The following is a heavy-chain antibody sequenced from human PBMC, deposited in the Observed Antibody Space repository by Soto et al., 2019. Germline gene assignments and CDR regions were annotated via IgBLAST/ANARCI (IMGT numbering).Heavy chain of an antibody. V-gene: IGHV3-30-3*01. Sequence: PGGSLILSCAASGFTFSNSAMHWVRQAPGKGLEWVAVISFDGNNRYYVDSVKGRFTISRDNSKNTLYLQMNSLRAEDTAVYYCARDRVLAGIGEVDYWGPGTLVTVSS. D-gene: IGHD6-19*01. J-gene: IGHJ4*02. CDR2: ISFDGNNR. CDR3: ARDRVLAGIGEVDY. CDR1: GFTFSNSA.